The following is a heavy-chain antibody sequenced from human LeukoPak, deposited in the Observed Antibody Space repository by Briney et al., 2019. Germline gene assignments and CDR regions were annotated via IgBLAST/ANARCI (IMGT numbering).Heavy chain of an antibody. CDR1: GGSISSYY. Sequence: SETLSLTCTVSGGSISSYYWSWIRQPAGKGLEWIGRIYTSGSTNYNPSLKSRVTMSVDTSKNQFSLKLSSVTAADTAVYYCAREFRVASRTSPFDYWGQGTLVTVSS. CDR2: IYTSGST. CDR3: AREFRVASRTSPFDY. J-gene: IGHJ4*02. V-gene: IGHV4-4*07. D-gene: IGHD1-7*01.